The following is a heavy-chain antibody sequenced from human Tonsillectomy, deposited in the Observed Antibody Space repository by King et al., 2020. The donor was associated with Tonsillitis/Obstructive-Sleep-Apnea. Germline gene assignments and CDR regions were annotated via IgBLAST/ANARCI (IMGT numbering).Heavy chain of an antibody. D-gene: IGHD2-8*01. V-gene: IGHV4-59*01. CDR3: AREGAVMNDFDI. J-gene: IGHJ3*02. Sequence: QLQESGPGLVKPSETLSLTCTVSGGSISSYYWSWIRQPPGKGLECIGYIYYSGGTNYNPSLKSRVTISVDTSKNQFSLKLSSVTAADTAVYYCAREGAVMNDFDIWGQGTMVTVSS. CDR2: IYYSGGT. CDR1: GGSISSYY.